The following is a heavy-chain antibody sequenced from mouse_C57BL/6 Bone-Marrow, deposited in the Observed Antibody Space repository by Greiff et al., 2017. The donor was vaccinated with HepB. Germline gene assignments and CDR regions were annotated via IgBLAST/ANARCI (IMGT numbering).Heavy chain of an antibody. Sequence: EVQLQESGPGLVKPSQSLSLTCSVPGYSITSGYYWNWIRQFPGNKLEWMGYISYDGSNNYNPSLKNRISITRDTSKNQFFLKLNSVTTEDTATYYCARDVYEYDVPWFAYWGQGTLVTVSA. CDR3: ARDVYEYDVPWFAY. CDR2: ISYDGSN. J-gene: IGHJ3*01. D-gene: IGHD2-4*01. V-gene: IGHV3-6*01. CDR1: GYSITSGYY.